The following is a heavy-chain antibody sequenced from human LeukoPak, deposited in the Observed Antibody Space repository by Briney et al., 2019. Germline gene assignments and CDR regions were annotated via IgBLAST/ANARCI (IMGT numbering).Heavy chain of an antibody. CDR2: ISSSGRTV. CDR1: EFSLSSYS. Sequence: GGSLRLSCAASEFSLSSYSMDWFRQTPGKGLEWISYISSSGRTVYYADSVEGRFTVSRDNAKNALYLEMNDLRAEDSAVYYCARDINYCTPSLCHRNWFDPWGQGTLVTVSS. J-gene: IGHJ5*02. V-gene: IGHV3-48*01. CDR3: ARDINYCTPSLCHRNWFDP. D-gene: IGHD2-8*01.